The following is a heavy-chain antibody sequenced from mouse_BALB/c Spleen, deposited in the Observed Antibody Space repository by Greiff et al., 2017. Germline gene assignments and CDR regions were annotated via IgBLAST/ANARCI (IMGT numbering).Heavy chain of an antibody. CDR1: GFTFSSYT. CDR3: TRDGNYGLFAY. D-gene: IGHD2-1*01. V-gene: IGHV5-6-4*01. J-gene: IGHJ3*01. Sequence: DVMLVESGGGLVKPGGSLKLSCAASGFTFSSYTMSWVRQTPEKRLEWVATISSGGSYTYYPDSVKGRFTISRDNAKNTLYLQMSSLKSEDTAMYYCTRDGNYGLFAYWGQGTLVTVSA. CDR2: ISSGGSYT.